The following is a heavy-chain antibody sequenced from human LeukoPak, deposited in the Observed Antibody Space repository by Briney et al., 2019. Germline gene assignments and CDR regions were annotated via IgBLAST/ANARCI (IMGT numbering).Heavy chain of an antibody. J-gene: IGHJ4*02. CDR2: IKQDGSEK. V-gene: IGHV3-7*01. CDR3: ARDAHLRSGAGYFDY. CDR1: GFTFNNYY. Sequence: GGSLRLSCVASGFTFNNYYMSWVRQAPGKGLEWVAKIKQDGSEKYYVDSVKGRFTISRDNAQNSLSLQMNSLRAEDTAVYYCARDAHLRSGAGYFDYWGQGTLVTVSS. D-gene: IGHD2-15*01.